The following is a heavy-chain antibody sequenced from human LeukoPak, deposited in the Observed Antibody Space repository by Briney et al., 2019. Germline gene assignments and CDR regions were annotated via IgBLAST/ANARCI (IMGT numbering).Heavy chain of an antibody. V-gene: IGHV4-59*01. D-gene: IGHD3-10*01. Sequence: SETLSLTCTVSGGSISNFYWSWIRQPPGKGLEWIGYIYCKGNTNYSPSLTSRVTISLDTSKNQFSLKLSSLTAADTAVYYCARSYSSGSYYSPFDPWGQGTLVTVSS. J-gene: IGHJ5*02. CDR1: GGSISNFY. CDR3: ARSYSSGSYYSPFDP. CDR2: IYCKGNT.